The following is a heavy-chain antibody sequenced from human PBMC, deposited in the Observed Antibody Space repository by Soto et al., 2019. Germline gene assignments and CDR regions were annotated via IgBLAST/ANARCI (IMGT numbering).Heavy chain of an antibody. J-gene: IGHJ6*02. CDR2: INAGNGNT. CDR3: ARDPKITIFGVVLIEAGIYYGMDV. D-gene: IGHD3-3*01. CDR1: GYTFTSYA. Sequence: ASVTVSCQASGYTFTSYAMHWVRQAPGQRLEWMGWINAGNGNTKYSQKFQGRVTITRDTSASTAYMELSSLRSEDTAVYYCARDPKITIFGVVLIEAGIYYGMDVWGQGTTVTVSS. V-gene: IGHV1-3*01.